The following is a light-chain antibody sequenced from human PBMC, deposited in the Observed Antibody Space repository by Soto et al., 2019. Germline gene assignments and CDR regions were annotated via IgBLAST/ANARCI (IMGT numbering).Light chain of an antibody. V-gene: IGLV2-14*01. CDR1: SRDVGGYTY. Sequence: ERTEPVFVSRPPGPSFTISCPGTSRDVGGYTYVSWYQQHPGKAPKLMIYDVSNRPSGVSNRFSGSKSGNTASLTISGLQAEDEADYYCSTYTSSSTPYVFGTGTKVTVL. CDR3: STYTSSSTPYV. CDR2: DVS. J-gene: IGLJ1*01.